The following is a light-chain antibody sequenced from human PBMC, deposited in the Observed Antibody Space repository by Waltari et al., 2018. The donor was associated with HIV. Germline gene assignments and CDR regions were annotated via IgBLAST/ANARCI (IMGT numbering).Light chain of an antibody. J-gene: IGKJ1*01. CDR3: QQYFDNPRT. CDR2: WAS. CDR1: QSVLYSPNNKNY. Sequence: DIVMTLSPDSLTVSLGERATINCKSSQSVLYSPNNKNYLAWYQQKPRQPPKLLIYWASTRESGVPDRFSGSGSGTDFTLTISSLRAEDVAVYYCQQYFDNPRTFGQGTKVEV. V-gene: IGKV4-1*01.